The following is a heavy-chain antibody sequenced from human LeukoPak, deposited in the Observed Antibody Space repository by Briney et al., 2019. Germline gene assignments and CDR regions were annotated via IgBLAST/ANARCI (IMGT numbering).Heavy chain of an antibody. V-gene: IGHV3-23*01. CDR1: GFTFSSYA. Sequence: PGGSLRLSCAASGFTFSSYAMSWVRQAPGKGLEWVSGISGSGDNTYYADSVKGRFTISRDNSKNTLYLQMNSLRAEDTAVYYCAKDGDYGDYEPQRNYPFWGQGTLVTVSS. CDR2: ISGSGDNT. D-gene: IGHD4-17*01. CDR3: AKDGDYGDYEPQRNYPF. J-gene: IGHJ4*02.